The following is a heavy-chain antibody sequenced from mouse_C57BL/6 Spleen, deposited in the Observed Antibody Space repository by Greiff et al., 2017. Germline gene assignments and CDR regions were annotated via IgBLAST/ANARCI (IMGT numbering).Heavy chain of an antibody. CDR1: GFSLPSYG. D-gene: IGHD3-2*02. CDR2: IWSGGST. V-gene: IGHV2-2*01. J-gene: IGHJ4*01. CDR3: ASPDSSGWGFYAMDY. Sequence: VQLQQSGPGLVQPSQSLSITCTVSGFSLPSYGVHWVRQSPGKGLEWLGVIWSGGSTDYNAAFISRLSISKDNSKSQVFFKMNSLQADDTALYYCASPDSSGWGFYAMDYWGQGTSVTVSS.